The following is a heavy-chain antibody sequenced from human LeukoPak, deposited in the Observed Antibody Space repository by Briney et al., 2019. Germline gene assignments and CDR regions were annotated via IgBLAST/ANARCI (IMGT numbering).Heavy chain of an antibody. CDR2: IYPGGSDT. J-gene: IGHJ5*02. D-gene: IGHD5-24*01. CDR3: ARRRWLHHGWFDP. Sequence: GEALKISCKGSGYSFTSYWIGWGRQMPGKGLEWMGIIYPGGSDTRYSPSFQGQVTMSGDKSISTAYLQWSSLKASDTAMYYCARRRWLHHGWFDPWGQGTLVTASS. V-gene: IGHV5-51*01. CDR1: GYSFTSYW.